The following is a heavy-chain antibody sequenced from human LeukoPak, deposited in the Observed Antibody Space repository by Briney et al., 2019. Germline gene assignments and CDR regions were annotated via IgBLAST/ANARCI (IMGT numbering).Heavy chain of an antibody. D-gene: IGHD6-19*01. CDR3: AKLIGGWYSDAFAI. J-gene: IGHJ3*02. Sequence: GGSLRLSCAASGFTFSSYAMSWVRQAPGKGLEWVSTISGSGGTTYYADSVKGRFTISRDNSKKTLYLLMNSLRAEDTAVHYCAKLIGGWYSDAFAIWGQGTMVTVSS. V-gene: IGHV3-23*01. CDR1: GFTFSSYA. CDR2: ISGSGGTT.